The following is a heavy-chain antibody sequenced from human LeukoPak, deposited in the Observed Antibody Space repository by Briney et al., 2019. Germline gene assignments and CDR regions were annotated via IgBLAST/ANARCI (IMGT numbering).Heavy chain of an antibody. D-gene: IGHD4-17*01. CDR2: INTDGSST. Sequence: GGSLRLSCAASGFTFSSYWMHWVRQAPGKGLVWVSRINTDGSSTSYADSVKGRFTISRDNAKNTLYLQMNSLRAEDTAVYYCARESRDTVTTFFDYWGQGTLVTVSS. V-gene: IGHV3-74*01. CDR1: GFTFSSYW. CDR3: ARESRDTVTTFFDY. J-gene: IGHJ4*02.